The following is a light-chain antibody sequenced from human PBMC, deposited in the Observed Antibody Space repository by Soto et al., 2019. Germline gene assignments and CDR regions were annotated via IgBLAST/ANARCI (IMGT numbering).Light chain of an antibody. CDR3: QSYDSSLSASV. CDR2: GNT. V-gene: IGLV1-40*01. CDR1: SSNIGAGYD. J-gene: IGLJ7*01. Sequence: QSVLTQPPSVSGAPGQRVTISCTGSSSNIGAGYDVHWYQQLPGTAPKLLIYGNTNRPSGVPDRFSGSKSGTSSSLAITGRQAEDEADYCCQSYDSSLSASVFGGGTQLTVL.